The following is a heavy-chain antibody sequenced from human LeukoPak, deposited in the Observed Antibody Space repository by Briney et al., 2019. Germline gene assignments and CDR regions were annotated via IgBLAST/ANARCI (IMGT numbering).Heavy chain of an antibody. CDR2: INPNSGGT. Sequence: ASVKVSCKASGYTFTGYYMHWVRQAPGQGLEWMGWINPNSGGTNYAQKFQGRVTMTRDTSISTAYMELSRLRSEDTAVYYCARGPYGSGSYGYYYYYYMDVWGKGTTVTISS. CDR3: ARGPYGSGSYGYYYYYYMDV. D-gene: IGHD3-10*01. CDR1: GYTFTGYY. J-gene: IGHJ6*03. V-gene: IGHV1-2*02.